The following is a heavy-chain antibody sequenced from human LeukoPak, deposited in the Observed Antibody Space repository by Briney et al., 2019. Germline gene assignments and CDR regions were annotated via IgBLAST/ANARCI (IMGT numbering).Heavy chain of an antibody. V-gene: IGHV3-21*01. D-gene: IGHD3-16*01. CDR2: ISTTSTHI. Sequence: PGGSLRLSCAASGFTFSDYSMNWVRQAPGKGLEWVSSISTTSTHIYYADSVKGRFTISRDNAKNSLYLQMNSLRAEDTAVYYCARGGIYSEGFDYWGQGTLVTASS. CDR3: ARGGIYSEGFDY. CDR1: GFTFSDYS. J-gene: IGHJ4*02.